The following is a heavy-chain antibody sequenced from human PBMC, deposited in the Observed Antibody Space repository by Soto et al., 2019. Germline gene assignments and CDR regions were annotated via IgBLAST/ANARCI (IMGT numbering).Heavy chain of an antibody. J-gene: IGHJ4*02. V-gene: IGHV3-7*01. CDR2: IKEDGSEK. CDR3: AKDEQDIGVVVAASPPWCFDY. CDR1: GFTFSNYW. Sequence: GGSLRLSCAASGFTFSNYWMTWVRQAPGKGLEWVANIKEDGSEKYYVDSVKGRFTISRDNAKNTLYLQMNSLRAEDTAVYYCAKDEQDIGVVVAASPPWCFDYWGQGTLVPVSA. D-gene: IGHD2-15*01.